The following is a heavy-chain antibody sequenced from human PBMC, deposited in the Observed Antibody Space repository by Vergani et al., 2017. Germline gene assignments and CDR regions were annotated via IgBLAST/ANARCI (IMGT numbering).Heavy chain of an antibody. D-gene: IGHD1-1*01. Sequence: EVELVQSGPEMRKPGESLKISCKGSEYSFGNYWIGWVRQVPGKGLEWMGIIYPADSDTRYSPSFQGQVTISADKSISTAFLQWDSLKASDTALYYCAIHTTYTDSWGQGTLVTVS. J-gene: IGHJ4*02. CDR2: IYPADSDT. V-gene: IGHV5-51*01. CDR1: EYSFGNYW. CDR3: AIHTTYTDS.